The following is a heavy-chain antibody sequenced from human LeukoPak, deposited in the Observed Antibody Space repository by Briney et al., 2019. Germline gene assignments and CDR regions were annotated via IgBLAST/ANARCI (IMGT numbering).Heavy chain of an antibody. J-gene: IGHJ4*02. V-gene: IGHV3-23*01. CDR2: ISGSGGTT. CDR1: GFTFSNYG. CDR3: ARAYSSSWFSFDY. Sequence: GGSLRLSCAASGFTFSNYGMRWVRQAPGKGLEWVSAISGSGGTTYYADSVKGRFTISRDNSKNTVFLQMSSLRADDTAVYYCARAYSSSWFSFDYWGQGTLVTVSS. D-gene: IGHD6-13*01.